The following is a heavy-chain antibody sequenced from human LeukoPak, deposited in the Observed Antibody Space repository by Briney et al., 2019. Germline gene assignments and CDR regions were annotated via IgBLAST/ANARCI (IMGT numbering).Heavy chain of an antibody. CDR1: SGSISSSNYY. CDR2: IYYSGST. Sequence: PSETLSLTCTVSSGSISSSNYYWGWIRQPPGKGLEWIGSIYYSGSTYYNPSLKSRVTISVDTSKNQFSLKLTSVTAADTAVYYCARGYCSGGSCYVNWFDPWGQGTLVTVSS. CDR3: ARGYCSGGSCYVNWFDP. J-gene: IGHJ5*02. D-gene: IGHD2-15*01. V-gene: IGHV4-39*01.